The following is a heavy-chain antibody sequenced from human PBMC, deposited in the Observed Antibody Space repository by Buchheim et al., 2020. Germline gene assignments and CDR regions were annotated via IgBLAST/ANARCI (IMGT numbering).Heavy chain of an antibody. J-gene: IGHJ5*02. CDR3: AKASSSWYDLPNWFDP. D-gene: IGHD6-13*01. V-gene: IGHV3-23*01. CDR1: GFTFSSYA. CDR2: ISGGGGST. Sequence: EVQLLESGGGLVQPGGSLRLSCAASGFTFSSYAMSWVRQAPGKGLEWVSAISGGGGSTYYADSVKGRFTTSRDNSKNTLYLQMNSLRAEDTAVYYCAKASSSWYDLPNWFDPWGQGTL.